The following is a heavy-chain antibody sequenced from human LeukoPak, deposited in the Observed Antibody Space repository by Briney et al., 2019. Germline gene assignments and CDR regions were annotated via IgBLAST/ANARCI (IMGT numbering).Heavy chain of an antibody. CDR3: ARGKSKFDY. CDR1: GGSISRGDYY. Sequence: SETLSLTCTVSGGSISRGDYYWSWIRQPPGKGLEWIGYIYYSGSTDYNPSLKSRVTISVDTSKNQFSLKLSSVTAADTAMYYCARGKSKFDYWGQGTLVTVSS. CDR2: IYYSGST. J-gene: IGHJ4*02. V-gene: IGHV4-30-4*01.